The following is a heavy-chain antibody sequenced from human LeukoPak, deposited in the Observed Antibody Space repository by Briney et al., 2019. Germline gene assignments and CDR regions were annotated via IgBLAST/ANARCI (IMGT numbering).Heavy chain of an antibody. CDR3: ARGILWFGDDV. Sequence: GASVKVSCKASGYTFTNYDINWVRQATGQGLEWMGWMNPNSGNTGYAQKFQGRVTMTRNTSISTAHMELSSLRSEDTAVYYCARGILWFGDDVWGKGTTVTISS. J-gene: IGHJ6*04. V-gene: IGHV1-8*01. CDR1: GYTFTNYD. CDR2: MNPNSGNT. D-gene: IGHD3-10*01.